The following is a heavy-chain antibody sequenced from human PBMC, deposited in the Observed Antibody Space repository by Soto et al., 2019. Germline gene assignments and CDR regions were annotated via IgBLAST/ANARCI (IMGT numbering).Heavy chain of an antibody. D-gene: IGHD3-3*01. Sequence: GTPMEVPCKASGGTFSSYAISWVRQAPGQGLEWMGGIIPIFGTANYAQKFQGRVTITADESTSTAYMELSSLRSDDTAVYYCARVMTTFGVVSKGPDHWGQGTLVTVSS. J-gene: IGHJ4*02. CDR1: GGTFSSYA. V-gene: IGHV1-69*13. CDR3: ARVMTTFGVVSKGPDH. CDR2: IIPIFGTA.